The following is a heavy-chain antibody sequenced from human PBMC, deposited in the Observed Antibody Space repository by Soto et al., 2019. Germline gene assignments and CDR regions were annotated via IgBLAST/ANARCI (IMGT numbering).Heavy chain of an antibody. CDR2: ISQTETT. D-gene: IGHD2-15*01. CDR3: VHSPNVAVDH. J-gene: IGHJ4*01. V-gene: IGHV4-34*01. Sequence: PSDTLSLTCVVYGESFGGFYWSWVRQSPGKGLEWIGEISQTETTAYSPSLKSRVSISADTSKKQFSLTLTSVTAADTAVYYCVHSPNVAVDHWGHGTLVTVSS. CDR1: GESFGGFY.